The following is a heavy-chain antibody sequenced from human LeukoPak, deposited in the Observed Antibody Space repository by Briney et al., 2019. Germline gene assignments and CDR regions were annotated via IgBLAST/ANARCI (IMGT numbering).Heavy chain of an antibody. D-gene: IGHD3-22*01. CDR2: ISTSGNT. V-gene: IGHV4-61*02. CDR1: GGSISSSSYY. CDR3: ASDSFYDSGGYFYY. Sequence: SETLSLTCTVSGGSISSSSYYWGWIRQPAGKGLQWIGRISTSGNTDSNPSLKSRVTMSVDTSKNQFSLKLTSVTAADTAVYYCASDSFYDSGGYFYYWGQGTPVTVSS. J-gene: IGHJ4*02.